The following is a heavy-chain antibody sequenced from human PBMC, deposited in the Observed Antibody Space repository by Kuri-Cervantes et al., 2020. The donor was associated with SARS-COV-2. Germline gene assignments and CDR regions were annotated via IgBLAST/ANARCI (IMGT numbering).Heavy chain of an antibody. CDR3: ARVHSYGPQDYYYYGMDV. CDR1: GFTFSSYS. V-gene: IGHV3-21*01. J-gene: IGHJ6*02. Sequence: GGSLRLSCAGSGFTFSSYSMNWVRQAPGKGLEWVSSISSSSSYIYYANSVKGRFTISRDNAKNSLYLQMNSLSAEDTAVYYCARVHSYGPQDYYYYGMDVWGQGTTVTVSS. D-gene: IGHD5-18*01. CDR2: ISSSSSYI.